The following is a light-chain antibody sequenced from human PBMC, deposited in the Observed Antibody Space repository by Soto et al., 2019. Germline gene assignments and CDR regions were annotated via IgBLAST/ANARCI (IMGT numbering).Light chain of an antibody. CDR3: QRYGRSPWT. J-gene: IGKJ1*01. V-gene: IGKV3-20*01. CDR1: QSVSSGD. CDR2: GAS. Sequence: VLTQSPGTLSLSPGERATLSCRASQSVSSGDFAWFQQKPGQAPRLLIYGASNRATGIPERFSGSGSGTDFTLSSSKLEPEAFAVYYCQRYGRSPWTFDQATKVAIK.